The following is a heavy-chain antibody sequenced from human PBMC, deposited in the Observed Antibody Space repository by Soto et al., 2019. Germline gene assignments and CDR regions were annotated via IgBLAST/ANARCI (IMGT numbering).Heavy chain of an antibody. CDR3: AREVGITGTKAGFDP. J-gene: IGHJ5*02. D-gene: IGHD1-7*01. CDR2: IYYSGST. Sequence: SLSLTGTVSVGSISSGGYYWSWILQHPGKGLEWIGYIYYSGSTYYNPSLKSRVTISVDTSKNQFSLKLSSVTAADTAVYYCAREVGITGTKAGFDPWGQGTLVTVSS. CDR1: VGSISSGGYY. V-gene: IGHV4-31*03.